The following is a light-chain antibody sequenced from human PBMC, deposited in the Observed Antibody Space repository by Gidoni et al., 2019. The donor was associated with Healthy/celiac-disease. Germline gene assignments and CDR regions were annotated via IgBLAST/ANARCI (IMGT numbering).Light chain of an antibody. CDR1: QSVSSN. CDR2: GAS. Sequence: EIVMTQSPATLSVSPGERATLSCRASQSVSSNLAWYQQKPGQAPRLLIYGASIRATGIPARFSGSGSGTEFTLTISILQSEDFAVYYCQQYNNWHTFGQGTKVEIK. CDR3: QQYNNWHT. V-gene: IGKV3D-15*03. J-gene: IGKJ1*01.